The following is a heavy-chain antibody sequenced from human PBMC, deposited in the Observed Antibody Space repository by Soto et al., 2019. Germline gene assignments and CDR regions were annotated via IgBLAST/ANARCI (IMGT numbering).Heavy chain of an antibody. J-gene: IGHJ4*02. CDR1: GFSFNNYV. D-gene: IGHD6-13*01. CDR2: VSGSGAST. Sequence: EVQLLESGGGLVQPGGSLRLSCEGSGFSFNNYVMSWVRQAPGKAPEWVSGVSGSGASTYYADSVKGRFTISRDNSKNMLYLQMNSLRAEDTAVYYCAKGLAAAGPSGRYFDYWGQGTLVTVSS. V-gene: IGHV3-23*01. CDR3: AKGLAAAGPSGRYFDY.